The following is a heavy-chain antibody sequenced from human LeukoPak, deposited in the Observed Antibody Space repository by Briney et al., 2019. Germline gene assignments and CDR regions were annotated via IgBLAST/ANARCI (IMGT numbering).Heavy chain of an antibody. V-gene: IGHV3-13*01. Sequence: GGSLRLSCAASGFTFSSYDMHWVRQATGKGLEWVSAIGTAGDTYCPGSVKGRFTISRENAKNSLYLQMNSLRAGDTAVYYCARSTYYYDSSGYDYYYYMDVWGKGTTVTVSS. D-gene: IGHD3-22*01. CDR3: ARSTYYYDSSGYDYYYYMDV. CDR1: GFTFSSYD. CDR2: IGTAGDT. J-gene: IGHJ6*03.